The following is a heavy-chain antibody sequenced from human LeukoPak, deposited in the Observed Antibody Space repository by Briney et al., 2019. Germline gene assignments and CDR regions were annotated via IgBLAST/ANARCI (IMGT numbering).Heavy chain of an antibody. J-gene: IGHJ6*02. V-gene: IGHV3-23*01. CDR2: ISDSGTST. CDR3: AKQVRGADCYYYYGMDV. CDR1: GFTFRSYA. D-gene: IGHD2-21*02. Sequence: GGSLILSCAASGFTFRSYAMTWVRQAPGKGLEWVSSISDSGTSTYYADSVKGRFTISRDNSKNTLYLQMNSLRAEDTAVYYCAKQVRGADCYYYYGMDVWGQGTTVTVSS.